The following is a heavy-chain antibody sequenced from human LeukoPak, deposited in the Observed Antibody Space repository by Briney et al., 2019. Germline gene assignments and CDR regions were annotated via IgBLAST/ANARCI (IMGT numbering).Heavy chain of an antibody. Sequence: GGSLRLSCAASGFTFTSYAMTWVRQAPGKGLEWVSGISNSGSSTYYADSVKGRFTISRDNSRNTLYLQLSSLRAEDTAVYYCANTTVRGSYNMDVWGQGTTVTVSS. D-gene: IGHD3-10*01. V-gene: IGHV3-23*01. CDR2: ISNSGSST. J-gene: IGHJ6*02. CDR3: ANTTVRGSYNMDV. CDR1: GFTFTSYA.